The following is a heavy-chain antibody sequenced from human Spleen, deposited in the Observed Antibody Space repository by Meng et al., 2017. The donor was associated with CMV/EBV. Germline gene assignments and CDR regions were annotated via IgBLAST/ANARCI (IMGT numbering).Heavy chain of an antibody. D-gene: IGHD1-26*01. J-gene: IGHJ6*02. CDR3: ARLGSLTYYYYGMDV. CDR2: IYSGGSAR. CDR1: GFAFSRDA. V-gene: IGHV3-23*03. Sequence: GESLKISCAASGFAFSRDAMTWVRQAPGKGLEWVSVIYSGGSARHHADSVKGRFNISRDNSKNMVYLHMNSLRADDTARCYCARLGSLTYYYYGMDVWGQGTTVTVSS.